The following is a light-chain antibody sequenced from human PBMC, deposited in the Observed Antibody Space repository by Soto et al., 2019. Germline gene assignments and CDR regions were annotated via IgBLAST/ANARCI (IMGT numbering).Light chain of an antibody. J-gene: IGLJ1*01. CDR2: DVS. Sequence: QSALTQPASVSGSPGQSITISCTGTSSDVGGYNYVSWYQQRPGKAPKLMIYDVSNRPSGVSNRFSGSKSGNTASLTISGLQAEDEADYDCSSYTSSSTYVFGTGTQLTVL. CDR1: SSDVGGYNY. V-gene: IGLV2-14*01. CDR3: SSYTSSSTYV.